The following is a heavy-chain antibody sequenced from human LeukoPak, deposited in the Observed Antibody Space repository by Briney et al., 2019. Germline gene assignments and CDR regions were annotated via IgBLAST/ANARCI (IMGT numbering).Heavy chain of an antibody. CDR2: IYYSGST. J-gene: IGHJ4*02. D-gene: IGHD6-6*01. V-gene: IGHV4-59*01. Sequence: KPSETLSLTCTVSGGSISSYYWSWIRQPPGKGLEWIGYIYYSGSTNYNPSLKSRVTISVDTSKNQFSLKLSSVTAADTAVYYCARVGSSSSPESDYWGQGTLVTVSS. CDR1: GGSISSYY. CDR3: ARVGSSSSPESDY.